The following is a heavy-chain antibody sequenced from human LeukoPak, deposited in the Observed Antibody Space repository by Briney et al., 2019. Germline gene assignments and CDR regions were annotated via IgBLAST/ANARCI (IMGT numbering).Heavy chain of an antibody. CDR1: GFTFSSYG. D-gene: IGHD3-9*01. CDR3: ARDHLRYFDLSLGPAGFDP. V-gene: IGHV3-33*01. CDR2: IWHDGSNK. Sequence: GRSLRLSCAASGFTFSSYGMHWVRQAPGKGLEWVAVIWHDGSNKYYADSVKGRFTISRDNSKNTLYLQMNSLRAEDTAVYYCARDHLRYFDLSLGPAGFDPWGLGTLVTVSS. J-gene: IGHJ5*02.